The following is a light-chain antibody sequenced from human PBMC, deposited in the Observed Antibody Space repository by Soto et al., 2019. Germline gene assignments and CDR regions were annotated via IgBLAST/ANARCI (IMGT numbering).Light chain of an antibody. J-gene: IGLJ1*01. Sequence: QSALTQPASVSGSPGQSITISCTGTSSDAGAYNYDSWYQQYPGEAPKVIIYDVSHRPAGVSNRFSGSKSGNTASLTISGLQTQDEADYYCSSYTSATTYVFGTGTKLTVL. V-gene: IGLV2-14*01. CDR1: SSDAGAYNY. CDR2: DVS. CDR3: SSYTSATTYV.